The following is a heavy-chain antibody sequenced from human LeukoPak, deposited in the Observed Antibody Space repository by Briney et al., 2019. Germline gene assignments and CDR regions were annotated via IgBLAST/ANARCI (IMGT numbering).Heavy chain of an antibody. J-gene: IGHJ4*02. CDR2: INAGNGNT. V-gene: IGHV1-3*01. CDR3: AREGDTAMVYFDY. Sequence: ASVKASFKASGYTFTSYAMHWVRLAPGQRLEWMGWINAGNGNTNYAQKLQGRVTMTTDTSTSTAYMELRSLRSDDTAVYYCAREGDTAMVYFDYWGQGTLVTVSS. D-gene: IGHD5-18*01. CDR1: GYTFTSYA.